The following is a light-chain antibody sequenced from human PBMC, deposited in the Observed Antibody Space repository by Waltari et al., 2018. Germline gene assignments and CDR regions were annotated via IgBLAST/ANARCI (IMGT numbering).Light chain of an antibody. CDR1: SSNIGSNY. CDR3: ATWDDRLSDYV. Sequence: QSVLTQPPSASGTPGQRVIISCSGSSSNIGSNYVYWYQQLLGTAPKLLIYRNNQRPSGVPDLLSGSKSGPSSSLAISGLRSEDEADYYCATWDDRLSDYVFGTGTKVTAL. CDR2: RNN. V-gene: IGLV1-47*01. J-gene: IGLJ1*01.